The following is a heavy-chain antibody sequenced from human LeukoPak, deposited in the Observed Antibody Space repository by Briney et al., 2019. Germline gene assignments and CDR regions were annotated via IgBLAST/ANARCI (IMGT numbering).Heavy chain of an antibody. CDR2: IDTSDDT. CDR3: ARGEDY. J-gene: IGHJ4*02. V-gene: IGHV3-13*01. CDR1: GFSLTSYD. Sequence: GGSLRLSCAASGFSLTSYDMHWVRQIKGKGLEWVSAIDTSDDTKYLGSVKGRFTISRENAKNSLYLQMNNLRAGDTAVYSCARGEDYWGQGTLVTVSS.